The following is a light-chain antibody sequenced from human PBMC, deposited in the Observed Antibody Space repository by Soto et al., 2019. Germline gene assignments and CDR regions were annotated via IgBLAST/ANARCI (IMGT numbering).Light chain of an antibody. J-gene: IGKJ3*01. CDR2: AAS. CDR3: QQLTSYPRT. V-gene: IGKV1-9*01. Sequence: IQLTQSPSFLSASVGDRVRITCRASQGISSYIAWYQQKPGKAPKLLIYAASTLQSGVPSRFCGSGSGTDFTLTISSLQPEDFATYYCQQLTSYPRTFGPGTKVDIK. CDR1: QGISSY.